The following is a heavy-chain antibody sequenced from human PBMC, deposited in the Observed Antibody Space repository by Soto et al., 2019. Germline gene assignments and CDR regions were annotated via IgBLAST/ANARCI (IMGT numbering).Heavy chain of an antibody. CDR1: GYTFTTYG. J-gene: IGHJ4*02. CDR2: ISVYKGDT. Sequence: GASVKVSCKTSGYTFTTYGISWVRQAPGQGLEWMGWISVYKGDTNYAQKFQGRVTMTADTSTTTVYMELSSLTCDDTAVYYCARDRSNHDYWGQGTLVTVSS. CDR3: ARDRSNHDY. V-gene: IGHV1-18*01.